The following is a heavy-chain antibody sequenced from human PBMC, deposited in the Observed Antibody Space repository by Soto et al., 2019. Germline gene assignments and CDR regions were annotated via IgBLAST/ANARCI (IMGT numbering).Heavy chain of an antibody. Sequence: ASVKVSCKASGHTSSSYYMHWVRQAPGQGLEWMGVISPSGDYTSFTQKFQGRVSVTRDTSTNSLRAEDTAIYHCAKDRVPNESPGYYSIALDDWGQGTLVTVSS. CDR3: AKDRVPNESPGYYSIALDD. D-gene: IGHD3-22*01. J-gene: IGHJ4*02. V-gene: IGHV1-46*01. CDR2: ISPSGDYT. CDR1: GHTSSSYY.